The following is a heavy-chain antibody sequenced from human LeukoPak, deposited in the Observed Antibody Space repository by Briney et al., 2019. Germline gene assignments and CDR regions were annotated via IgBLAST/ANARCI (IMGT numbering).Heavy chain of an antibody. J-gene: IGHJ4*02. D-gene: IGHD3-3*02. CDR3: ATRSIISPY. CDR2: IYSGGST. CDR1: GFAVSHNY. Sequence: AGGSLRLSCAASGFAVSHNYMSWVRQAPGKGLEWVSCIYSGGSTDYADSVKGRFTISRDNSRNTLYLQMNSLRAEDTAVYYCATRSIISPYWGQGTLVTVSS. V-gene: IGHV3-53*01.